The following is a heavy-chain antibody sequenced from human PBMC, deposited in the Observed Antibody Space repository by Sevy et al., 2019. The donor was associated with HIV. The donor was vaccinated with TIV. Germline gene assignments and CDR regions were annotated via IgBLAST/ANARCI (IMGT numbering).Heavy chain of an antibody. V-gene: IGHV3-9*01. Sequence: GGSLRLSCAASGFPFNDHAMHWVRQVPGKGLEWVSGISWNSRNIGYADSVKGRFTISRDNARHFVYLEMNSLRPEDTAFYYCAKDIHRGSGGVNCYSYYYYFYGLDVWGQGTTVTVSS. CDR1: GFPFNDHA. CDR3: AKDIHRGSGGVNCYSYYYYFYGLDV. J-gene: IGHJ6*02. CDR2: ISWNSRNI. D-gene: IGHD2-8*02.